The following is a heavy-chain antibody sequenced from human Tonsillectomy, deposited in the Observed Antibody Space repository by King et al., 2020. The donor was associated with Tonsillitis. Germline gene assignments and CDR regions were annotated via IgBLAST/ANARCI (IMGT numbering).Heavy chain of an antibody. Sequence: VQLVQSGAEVKKPGASVKVSCKASGYTFTSYGISWVRQAPGQGLEWMGWISAYNGNTNYAQKLQGRVTMTTDTSTSTAYMELRSLRSDDTVVYYCARAGAIVVVPAAIRAYYYGMDIWGQGTTVTVSS. CDR1: GYTFTSYG. V-gene: IGHV1-18*04. CDR2: ISAYNGNT. CDR3: ARAGAIVVVPAAIRAYYYGMDI. J-gene: IGHJ6*02. D-gene: IGHD2-2*01.